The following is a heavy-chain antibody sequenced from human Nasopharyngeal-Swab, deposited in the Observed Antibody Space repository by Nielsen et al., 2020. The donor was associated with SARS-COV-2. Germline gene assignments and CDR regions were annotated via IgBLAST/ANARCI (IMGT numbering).Heavy chain of an antibody. CDR2: TDEYGTSI. J-gene: IGHJ4*02. CDR3: ASDLSGRDDF. D-gene: IGHD6-19*01. V-gene: IGHV3-74*01. CDR1: GFTFSDYW. Sequence: GESLKIACGASGFTFSDYWMHWVRQAPGKGLVWVSRTDEYGTSINYADAGKGRFAISRDNAKNTLYLQMNSLRADDTAMYYCASDLSGRDDFWGQGTLVTVAS.